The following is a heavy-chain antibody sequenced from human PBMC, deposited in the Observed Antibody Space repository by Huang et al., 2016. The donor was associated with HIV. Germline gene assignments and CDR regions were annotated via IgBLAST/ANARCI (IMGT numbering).Heavy chain of an antibody. CDR2: ISVSNGNT. Sequence: QVQLVQSGPEVSKPGASVKVSCKASGYTFISYGINWGRQAPGQGLEWMGWISVSNGNTNYAQKFQGRVTITADKSTSTVYLDLRSLRSDDTALYYCARGSIALPKWFDPWGQGTLVTVSS. CDR3: ARGSIALPKWFDP. V-gene: IGHV1-18*04. J-gene: IGHJ5*02. D-gene: IGHD6-6*01. CDR1: GYTFISYG.